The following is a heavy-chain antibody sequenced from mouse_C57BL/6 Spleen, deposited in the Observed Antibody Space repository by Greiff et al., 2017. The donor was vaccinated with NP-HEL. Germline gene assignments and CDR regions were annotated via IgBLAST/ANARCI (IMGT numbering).Heavy chain of an antibody. CDR3: ARYYYGSSTGYFDV. D-gene: IGHD1-1*01. CDR1: GYSITSGYY. V-gene: IGHV3-6*01. J-gene: IGHJ1*03. CDR2: ISYDGSN. Sequence: EVQLQESGPGLVKPSQSLSLTCSVTGYSITSGYYWNWIRQFPGNKLEWMGYISYDGSNNYNPSLKNRISITRDTSKNQFFLKLNSVTTEDTATYYCARYYYGSSTGYFDVWGTGTTVTVSS.